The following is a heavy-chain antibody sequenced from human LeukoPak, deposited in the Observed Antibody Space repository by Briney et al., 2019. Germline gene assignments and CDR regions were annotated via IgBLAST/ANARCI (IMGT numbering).Heavy chain of an antibody. Sequence: GGSLRLSCEASGFTFSSYGMQWVRQAPGKGLEWVAYIHHDGRNKYYADSVKGRFTISRDNSENTLYLQMSSLRAEDTAVYYCAKPTDGGPAAAGLDYWGQGTLVTVSS. V-gene: IGHV3-30*02. CDR2: IHHDGRNK. CDR3: AKPTDGGPAAAGLDY. J-gene: IGHJ4*02. D-gene: IGHD6-13*01. CDR1: GFTFSSYG.